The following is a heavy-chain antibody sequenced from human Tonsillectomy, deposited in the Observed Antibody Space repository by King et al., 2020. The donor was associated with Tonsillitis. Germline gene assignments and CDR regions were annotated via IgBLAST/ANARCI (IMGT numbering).Heavy chain of an antibody. D-gene: IGHD3-10*01. CDR3: ARDPLSSGSYWWYYYYYGMDV. V-gene: IGHV4-39*07. J-gene: IGHJ6*02. CDR1: GGSISSSSYY. CDR2: IYYSGST. Sequence: QLQESGPGLVEPSETLSLTCTVSGGSISSSSYYWGWIRQPPGKGLEWIGSIYYSGSTYYNPSLKSRVTISVDTSKNQFSLKLSSVTAADTAVYYCARDPLSSGSYWWYYYYYGMDVWGQGTTVTVSS.